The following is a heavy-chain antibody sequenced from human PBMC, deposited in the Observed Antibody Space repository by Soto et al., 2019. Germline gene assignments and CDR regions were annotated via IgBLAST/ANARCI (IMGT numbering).Heavy chain of an antibody. J-gene: IGHJ4*02. CDR1: GFTFSSYG. D-gene: IGHD4-17*01. CDR2: TSYDGNNK. V-gene: IGHV3-30*03. Sequence: QVQLVESGGGVVQPGRSLRLSCVGSGFTFSSYGMHWVRQAPGKGLEWVAVTSYDGNNKFYEDSVKGRFTISRDNSKNTLYLQMNSLRPEDTAVYYCARGEPMTTATSTFDYWGQGTLVTVSS. CDR3: ARGEPMTTATSTFDY.